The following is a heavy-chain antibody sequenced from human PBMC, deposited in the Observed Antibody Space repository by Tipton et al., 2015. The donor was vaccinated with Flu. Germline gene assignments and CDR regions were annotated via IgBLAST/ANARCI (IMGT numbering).Heavy chain of an antibody. Sequence: TLSLTCAVSGGSVSSTSYYWGWIRQPPGKGLEWIGGFHYTGGTYYNPSLKSRLTISVDTSKNQFSLKVSSVTAADTAVYFCARDIRSYGSGSYSHWGQGTLVSVSS. J-gene: IGHJ4*02. CDR1: GGSVSSTSYY. CDR2: FHYTGGT. CDR3: ARDIRSYGSGSYSH. D-gene: IGHD3-10*01. V-gene: IGHV4-39*07.